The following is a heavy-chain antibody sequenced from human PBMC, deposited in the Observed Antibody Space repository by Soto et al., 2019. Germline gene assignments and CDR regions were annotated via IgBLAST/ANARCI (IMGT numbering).Heavy chain of an antibody. D-gene: IGHD2-2*01. CDR3: ASSVVAVGYCISTICPAPFDP. CDR1: GYTFTSYG. CDR2: ISAYNGNT. J-gene: IGHJ5*02. V-gene: IGHV1-18*01. Sequence: QVQLVQSGAEVKKPGASVKVSCKASGYTFTSYGISWVRQAPGQGLEWMGWISAYNGNTNYAQKRQGRVTMTTDTATSAAYMELRSLRFDDTAVYSCASSVVAVGYCISTICPAPFDPWGQGTLVTVSS.